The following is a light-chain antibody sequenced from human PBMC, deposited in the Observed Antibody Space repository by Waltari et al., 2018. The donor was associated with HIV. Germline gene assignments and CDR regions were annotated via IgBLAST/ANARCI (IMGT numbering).Light chain of an antibody. CDR2: SHT. CDR1: RSNIGANSH. CDR3: HSYDSSLSGWV. J-gene: IGLJ3*02. V-gene: IGLV1-40*01. Sequence: QSVLTQPPSVSGAPGQRVTIPCTGSRSNIGANSHVHCYQPLPVRAPKLLIYSHTALPSWVPDRFSGSKSGTSASRAITGLQAEDEGDYYCHSYDSSLSGWVFGGGTKLTVL.